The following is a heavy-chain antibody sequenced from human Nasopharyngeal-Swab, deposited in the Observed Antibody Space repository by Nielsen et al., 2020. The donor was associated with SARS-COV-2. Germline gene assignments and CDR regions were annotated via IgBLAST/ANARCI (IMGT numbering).Heavy chain of an antibody. D-gene: IGHD4-17*01. CDR2: IIPILGIA. V-gene: IGHV1-69*02. CDR3: AATVTTGSYDFDY. J-gene: IGHJ4*02. Sequence: WLRQAPGKGLEWMGRIIPILGIANYAQKFQGRVTITADKSTSTAYMELSSLRSEDTAVYYCAATVTTGSYDFDYWGQGTLVTVSS.